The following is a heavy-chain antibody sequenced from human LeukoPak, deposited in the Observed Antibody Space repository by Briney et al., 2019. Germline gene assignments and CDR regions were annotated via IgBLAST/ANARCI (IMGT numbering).Heavy chain of an antibody. D-gene: IGHD7-27*01. V-gene: IGHV5-51*01. CDR3: AFGASNWDQFDY. CDR2: IYPADSDT. J-gene: IGHJ4*02. Sequence: GESLKISCKGSGYTFTNHWIAWVRQMPGKGLEWMGIIYPADSDTRYSPSFQGQVTSSADKSVRTAYLQWSSLKASDTAMYYCAFGASNWDQFDYWGQGTLVTVSS. CDR1: GYTFTNHW.